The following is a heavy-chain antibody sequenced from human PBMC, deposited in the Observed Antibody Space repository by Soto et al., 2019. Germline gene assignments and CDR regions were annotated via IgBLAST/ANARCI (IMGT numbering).Heavy chain of an antibody. J-gene: IGHJ5*02. CDR3: ARVSDWFDP. V-gene: IGHV4-31*03. Sequence: QVQLQESGPGLVKPSQTLSLTCTVSGGSINSGGYYGSWIRQHPGKGLEWIGYIYSSGSTYYNPSLKCRVTISLDTSKNQFSLELSSVTAADTAVYYCARVSDWFDPGGQGTLVTVSS. CDR1: GGSINSGGYY. CDR2: IYSSGST.